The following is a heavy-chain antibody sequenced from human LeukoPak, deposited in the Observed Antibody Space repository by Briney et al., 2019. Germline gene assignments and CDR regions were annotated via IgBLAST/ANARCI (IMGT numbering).Heavy chain of an antibody. J-gene: IGHJ4*01. CDR1: GLTFSNYD. D-gene: IGHD2-21*02. Sequence: GGSLRLSCAASGLTFSNYDMHWVRQAAGKGLEWVSAIGTIGDTYYLDSVKGRFIISRENAKNTLYLQMNSLRAGDTAVYYCARIGAPGHCGGDCYSGDYWXXXTLVTVSA. V-gene: IGHV3-13*01. CDR3: ARIGAPGHCGGDCYSGDY. CDR2: IGTIGDT.